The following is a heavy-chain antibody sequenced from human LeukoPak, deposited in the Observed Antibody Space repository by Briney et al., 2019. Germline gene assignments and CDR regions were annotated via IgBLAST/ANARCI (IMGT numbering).Heavy chain of an antibody. Sequence: TGGSLRLSCAASGFTFSDFYMSWIRQAPGKGLEWISYISQSGSDINYADSVRGRFTVSRDNAKNSPYLQMNSLRAEDTAVYYCATTARVGAHWGQGTLVTVSS. CDR2: ISQSGSDI. J-gene: IGHJ4*02. V-gene: IGHV3-11*01. CDR1: GFTFSDFY. D-gene: IGHD4/OR15-4a*01. CDR3: ATTARVGAH.